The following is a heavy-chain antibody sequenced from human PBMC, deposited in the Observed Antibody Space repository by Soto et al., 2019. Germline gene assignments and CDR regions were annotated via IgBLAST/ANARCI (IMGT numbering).Heavy chain of an antibody. Sequence: GESLKISCKGSGYSFTSYWISWVRQMPGKGLEWMGRIDPSDSYTNYSPSFQGHVTISADKSISTAYLQWSSLKASDTAMYYCARQGYYYYDSSGYYKNYYYYGMDVWGQGTTVTVS. D-gene: IGHD3-22*01. V-gene: IGHV5-10-1*01. CDR1: GYSFTSYW. CDR3: ARQGYYYYDSSGYYKNYYYYGMDV. CDR2: IDPSDSYT. J-gene: IGHJ6*02.